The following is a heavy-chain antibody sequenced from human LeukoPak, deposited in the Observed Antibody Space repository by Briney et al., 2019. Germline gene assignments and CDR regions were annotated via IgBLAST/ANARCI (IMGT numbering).Heavy chain of an antibody. J-gene: IGHJ4*02. CDR1: GGSISSYY. CDR2: IYYSGST. V-gene: IGHV4-59*01. CDR3: ARASGTFDY. D-gene: IGHD1-1*01. Sequence: PSETLSLTCIVSGGSISSYYWSWIRQPPGKGLEWIGYIYYSGSTNYDPSLKSRVTISVDTSKNQFSLKLSSVTAADTAVYYCARASGTFDYWGQGTLVTVSS.